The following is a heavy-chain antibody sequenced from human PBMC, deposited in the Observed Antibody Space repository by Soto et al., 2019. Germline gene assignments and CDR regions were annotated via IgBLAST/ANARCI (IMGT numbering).Heavy chain of an antibody. J-gene: IGHJ5*02. V-gene: IGHV4-4*02. D-gene: IGHD4-17*01. Sequence: SETLSLTCAVSGGSISSSNWWSWVRQPPGKGLEWIGEIYHSGSTNYNPSLKSRVTISVDKSKNLFSLKLSSVTAADTAVYYCARGFVYGDYNWFDPWGQGTLVTVSS. CDR2: IYHSGST. CDR3: ARGFVYGDYNWFDP. CDR1: GGSISSSNW.